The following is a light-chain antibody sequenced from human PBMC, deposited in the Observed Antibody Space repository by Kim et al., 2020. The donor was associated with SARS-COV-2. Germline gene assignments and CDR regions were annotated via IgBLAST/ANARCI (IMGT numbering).Light chain of an antibody. CDR1: SSDIGGYNY. Sequence: SITNTGTGTSSDIGGYNYVSGYQQHPGKDPKLRIYDVSKRPSGVSNRFSGYKSGNTASLTISGLQAEDEADYYCSSYTTSSTPWVFGGGTQLTVL. CDR2: DVS. V-gene: IGLV2-14*03. CDR3: SSYTTSSTPWV. J-gene: IGLJ3*02.